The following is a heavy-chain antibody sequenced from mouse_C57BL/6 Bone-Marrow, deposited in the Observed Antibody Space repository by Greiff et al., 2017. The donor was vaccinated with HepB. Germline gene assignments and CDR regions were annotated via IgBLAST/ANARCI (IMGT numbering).Heavy chain of an antibody. CDR3: ARDDWDDWFAY. V-gene: IGHV5-4*01. CDR2: ISDGGSYT. Sequence: DVKLVESGGGLVKPGGSLKLSCAASGFTFSSYAMSWVRQTPEKRLEWVATISDGGSYTYYPDNVKGRFTISRDNAKNNLYLQMSHLKSEDTAMYYCARDDWDDWFAYWGQGTLVTVSA. D-gene: IGHD4-1*01. J-gene: IGHJ3*01. CDR1: GFTFSSYA.